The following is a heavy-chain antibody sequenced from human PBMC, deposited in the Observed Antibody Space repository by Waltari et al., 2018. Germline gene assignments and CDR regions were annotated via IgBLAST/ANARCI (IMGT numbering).Heavy chain of an antibody. V-gene: IGHV3-21*01. CDR2: ISSSSSYI. CDR1: GFTFSSYS. CDR3: ARDRNPWSLGGNYFDY. D-gene: IGHD3-16*01. Sequence: EVQLVESGGGLVKPGGSLRLSCAASGFTFSSYSINWVRQAPGKGLECVSSISSSSSYIYYADSVKGRFTISRDNAKNSLYLQMNSLRAEDTAVYYCARDRNPWSLGGNYFDYWGQGTLVTVSS. J-gene: IGHJ4*02.